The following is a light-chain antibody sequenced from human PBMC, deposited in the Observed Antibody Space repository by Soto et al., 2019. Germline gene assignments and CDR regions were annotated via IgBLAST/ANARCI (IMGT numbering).Light chain of an antibody. Sequence: EIVLTQSPATLSLSPGERATLSCRASQSVSSYLAWYQQKPGQAPRLLIYGASTRATGIPARFSGSGSGTEFTLTISSLQSEDFAVYYCQQYKNGWTFGQGTKVDIK. CDR3: QQYKNGWT. CDR1: QSVSSY. V-gene: IGKV3-15*01. J-gene: IGKJ1*01. CDR2: GAS.